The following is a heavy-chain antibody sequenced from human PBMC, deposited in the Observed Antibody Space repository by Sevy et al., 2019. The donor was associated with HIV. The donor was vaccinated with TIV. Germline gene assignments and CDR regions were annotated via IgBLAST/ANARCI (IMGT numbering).Heavy chain of an antibody. V-gene: IGHV4-59*01. J-gene: IGHJ4*02. CDR1: GGSISSYY. D-gene: IGHD3-3*01. CDR2: IYYSGST. CDR3: ARRIFGGKIDY. Sequence: SETLSLTCTVSGGSISSYYWSWIRQPPGKGLEWIGYIYYSGSTNYNPSLKSRVTISVDTSKNQFSLKLSSVTAADTAVYYCARRIFGGKIDYWGQGTLLTVSS.